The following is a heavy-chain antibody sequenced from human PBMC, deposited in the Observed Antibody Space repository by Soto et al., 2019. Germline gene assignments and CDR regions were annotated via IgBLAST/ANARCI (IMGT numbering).Heavy chain of an antibody. CDR2: IIPIFGTA. Sequence: QVQLVQSGAEVKKPGSSVKVSCKASVGTFSSYAISWVRQAPGQGLEWMGGIIPIFGTANYAQKFQGRVTITADESTSTAYMELSSLRSEDTAVYYCARGRYCISTSCKNWFDPWGQGTLVTVSS. J-gene: IGHJ5*02. D-gene: IGHD2-2*01. CDR3: ARGRYCISTSCKNWFDP. V-gene: IGHV1-69*12. CDR1: VGTFSSYA.